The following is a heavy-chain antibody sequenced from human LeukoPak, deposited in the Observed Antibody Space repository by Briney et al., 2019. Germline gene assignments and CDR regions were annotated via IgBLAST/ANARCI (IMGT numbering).Heavy chain of an antibody. CDR2: ISHDGSDS. Sequence: GGSLRLSCAASRFTFSSYGMHWVRQAPGKGLEWAAVISHDGSDSHYADSVKGRFTISRDNSKNTVYLQMSSLRPEDTAVYFCAKELYFGSGSYPDYWGQGTLVRVSS. J-gene: IGHJ4*02. D-gene: IGHD3-10*01. CDR3: AKELYFGSGSYPDY. V-gene: IGHV3-30*18. CDR1: RFTFSSYG.